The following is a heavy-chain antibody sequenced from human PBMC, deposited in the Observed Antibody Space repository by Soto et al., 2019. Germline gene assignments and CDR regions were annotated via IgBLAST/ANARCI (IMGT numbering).Heavy chain of an antibody. V-gene: IGHV3-15*07. J-gene: IGHJ6*02. CDR1: GFTFSNAW. D-gene: IGHD3-10*01. CDR3: KGSGSYSFMALNYYYYGMDV. Sequence: PGGSLRLSCAASGFTFSNAWMNWVRQAPGKGLEWVGRIKSKTDGGTTDYAAPVKGRFTISRDDSKNTLYLQMNSLKTEDTAVYCCKGSGSYSFMALNYYYYGMDVWGQGTTVTVS. CDR2: IKSKTDGGTT.